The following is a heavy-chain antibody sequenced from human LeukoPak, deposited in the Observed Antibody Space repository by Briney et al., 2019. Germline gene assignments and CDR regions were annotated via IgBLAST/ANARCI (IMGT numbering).Heavy chain of an antibody. CDR1: GFSLSEAW. CDR2: ISYDGSNK. V-gene: IGHV3-30-3*01. Sequence: GGSLRLSCTASGFSLSEAWMNWVRQAPGKGLEWVAFISYDGSNKYYADSVKGRFTISRDNSRNTLYLQMNSLRAEDTAVYYCARGKDGYIHHWGQGSLVTVSS. J-gene: IGHJ1*01. CDR3: ARGKDGYIHH.